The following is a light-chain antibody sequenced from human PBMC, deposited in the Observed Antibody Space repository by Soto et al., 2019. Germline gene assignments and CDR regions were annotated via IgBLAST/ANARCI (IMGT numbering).Light chain of an antibody. V-gene: IGLV2-14*01. Sequence: QSVLTQPASVSGSPGQSITISCTGTSSDVGGYNYVSWYQQHPGKAPKLMIYEVSNRPSGVSNHFSGSKSGNTASRTISVLQAEDEADYYCSSYTSSSTPVVFGGGTKLTVL. CDR1: SSDVGGYNY. CDR2: EVS. J-gene: IGLJ2*01. CDR3: SSYTSSSTPVV.